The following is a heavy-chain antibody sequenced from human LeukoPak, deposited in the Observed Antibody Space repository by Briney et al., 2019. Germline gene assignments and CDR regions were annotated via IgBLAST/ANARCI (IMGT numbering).Heavy chain of an antibody. CDR3: AKESEALLTARGYFDY. D-gene: IGHD2-15*01. V-gene: IGHV3-23*01. J-gene: IGHJ4*02. CDR1: GFTYSSYA. Sequence: GGSLRLXCAASGFTYSSYAMSWARRAPGKGLESVSAISGSGATTYYADSVKGRFTISRDNSMNTLYLQMISLRAEDTAVYYCAKESEALLTARGYFDYWGQGTLVTVSS. CDR2: ISGSGATT.